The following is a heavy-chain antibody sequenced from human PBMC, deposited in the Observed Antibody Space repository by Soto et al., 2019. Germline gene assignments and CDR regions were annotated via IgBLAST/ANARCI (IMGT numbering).Heavy chain of an antibody. CDR3: TKGSHYDILTAYHAFDF. CDR1: GFTFSNYA. Sequence: GGSLRLSCAASGFTFSNYALNWVRHAPGKGLEWVSGISGGGGGTHYTDSVKGRFTISRDNSKNTVFLQMNSLRAEDTALYFCTKGSHYDILTAYHAFDFGGPGTLVTDSS. D-gene: IGHD3-9*01. V-gene: IGHV3-23*01. CDR2: ISGGGGGT. J-gene: IGHJ4*02.